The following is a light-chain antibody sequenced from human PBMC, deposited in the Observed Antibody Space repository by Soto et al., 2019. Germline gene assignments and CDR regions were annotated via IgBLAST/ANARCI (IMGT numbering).Light chain of an antibody. CDR1: SSDVGGYNY. Sequence: QSALIQPASVSGSPGQSISISCTGTSSDVGGYNYVSWYQHHPGKAPTLIIYEVTNRPSGVSSRFSGSKSGNTASLAISGLQAEDEADYYCTIHFVFGTGTKVTVL. J-gene: IGLJ1*01. V-gene: IGLV2-14*01. CDR3: TIHFV. CDR2: EVT.